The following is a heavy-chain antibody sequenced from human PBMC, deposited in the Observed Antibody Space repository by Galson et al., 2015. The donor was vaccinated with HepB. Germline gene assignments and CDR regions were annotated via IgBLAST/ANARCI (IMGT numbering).Heavy chain of an antibody. J-gene: IGHJ3*02. CDR1: GYTFTSYY. D-gene: IGHD6-13*01. V-gene: IGHV1-46*04. Sequence: SVKVSCKASGYTFTSYYMHWVRQAPGQGLEWMGIINPSGGSTSYAQKLQGRVTMTRDTSTSTVYMELSSLRSEDTAVYYCARDTSPEAVAGGGDAFDIWGQGTMVTVSS. CDR2: INPSGGST. CDR3: ARDTSPEAVAGGGDAFDI.